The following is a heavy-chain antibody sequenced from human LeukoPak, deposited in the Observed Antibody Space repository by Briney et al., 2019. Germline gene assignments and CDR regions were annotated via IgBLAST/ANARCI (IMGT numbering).Heavy chain of an antibody. CDR3: AKGHHDFWSGHFDF. CDR1: GFTFSSYG. J-gene: IGHJ4*02. V-gene: IGHV3-30*18. D-gene: IGHD3-3*01. Sequence: PGGSLRLSCAASGFTFSSYGMYWVRQAPGKGLEWLAVISSDGSNKYYADSVKGRFTISRDNSKNTLDLQMNSLRTEDTAVYYCAKGHHDFWSGHFDFWGQGTLVTVSS. CDR2: ISSDGSNK.